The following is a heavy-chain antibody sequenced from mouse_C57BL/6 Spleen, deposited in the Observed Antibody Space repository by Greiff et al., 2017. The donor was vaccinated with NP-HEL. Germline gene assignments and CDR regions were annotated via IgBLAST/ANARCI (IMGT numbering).Heavy chain of an antibody. D-gene: IGHD1-1*01. V-gene: IGHV1-82*01. CDR1: GYAFSSSW. Sequence: QVQLQQSGPELVKPGASVKISCKASGYAFSSSWMNWVKQRPGKGLEWIGRIYPGDGDTNYNGKFKGKATLTADKSSSTAYMQLSSLTSEDSAVYFCARPVYYGSSPYWYFDVWGTGTTVTVSS. J-gene: IGHJ1*03. CDR2: IYPGDGDT. CDR3: ARPVYYGSSPYWYFDV.